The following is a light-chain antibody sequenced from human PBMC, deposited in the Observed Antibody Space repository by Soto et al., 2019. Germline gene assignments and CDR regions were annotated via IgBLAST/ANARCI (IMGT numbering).Light chain of an antibody. CDR1: QSVSSY. Sequence: EIVLTQSPATLSLSPGERATLSCRASQSVSSYLAWYQQKPGHAPRLLIYDASNRATGIPARFSGSGSGTDFTLPISSREPEDFAVYYCQQRSNWPPLTFGGGTKVQIK. CDR2: DAS. CDR3: QQRSNWPPLT. J-gene: IGKJ4*01. V-gene: IGKV3-11*01.